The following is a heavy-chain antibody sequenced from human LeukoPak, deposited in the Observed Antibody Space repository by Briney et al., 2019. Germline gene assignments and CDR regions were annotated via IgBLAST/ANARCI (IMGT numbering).Heavy chain of an antibody. D-gene: IGHD5-18*01. CDR2: INHSGST. CDR1: GGSFSGYY. J-gene: IGHJ1*01. CDR3: ARMKGYSYGYSYFQH. Sequence: SETLSLTCAVYGGSFSGYYWSWIRQPPGKGLEWIGEINHSGSTNYNPSLKSRVTISVDTSKNQFSLKLSSVTAADTAVYYCARMKGYSYGYSYFQHWGQGTLVTVSS. V-gene: IGHV4-34*01.